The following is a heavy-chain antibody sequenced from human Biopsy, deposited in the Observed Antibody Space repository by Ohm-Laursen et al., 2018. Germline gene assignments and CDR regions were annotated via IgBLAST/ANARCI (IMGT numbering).Heavy chain of an antibody. D-gene: IGHD2-15*01. CDR1: GVSITAYY. V-gene: IGHV4-4*09. CDR2: IHHSGST. CDR3: ARMDCSGGSCHYYSYGMDV. Sequence: SETLSLTCTVSGVSITAYYWSWIRQPPGKGLECIGNIHHSGSTNYNPSLKSRLTISVDTSKNQFFLKLSSGTAADTAVYYCARMDCSGGSCHYYSYGMDVWGQGTTVTVSS. J-gene: IGHJ6*02.